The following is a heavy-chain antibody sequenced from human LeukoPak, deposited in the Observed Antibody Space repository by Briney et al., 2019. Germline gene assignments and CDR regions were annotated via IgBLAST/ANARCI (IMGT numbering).Heavy chain of an antibody. Sequence: SETLSLTCAVSGYSISSGYYWGWIRQPPGQGLEWIGEINHSGSTNYNPSLKSRVTVSVDTSKNQFSLKLSSLTAADTAVYYCARDRELTGAFDIWGQGTMVTVSS. D-gene: IGHD5-24*01. CDR2: INHSGST. J-gene: IGHJ3*02. CDR3: ARDRELTGAFDI. CDR1: GYSISSGYY. V-gene: IGHV4-38-2*02.